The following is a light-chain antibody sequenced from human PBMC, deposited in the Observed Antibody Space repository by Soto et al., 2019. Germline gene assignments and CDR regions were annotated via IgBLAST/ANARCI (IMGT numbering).Light chain of an antibody. CDR3: QQTHSPPLT. J-gene: IGKJ4*01. V-gene: IGKV1-39*01. CDR1: QSSSNS. Sequence: DVQMTQSPSSLSAFVGDRVTITCRARQSSSNSLNWYQQKPGQAPRLLISTISSLQSGVPSRFTGSGSGTDCTLSICSLQPEDFATYYCQQTHSPPLTFGGGNKVQL. CDR2: TIS.